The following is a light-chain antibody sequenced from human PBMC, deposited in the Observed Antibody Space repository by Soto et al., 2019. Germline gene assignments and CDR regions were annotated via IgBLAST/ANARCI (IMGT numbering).Light chain of an antibody. Sequence: QSVLTQPASVSGSPGQSITISCKGTSRDVGGYNYVSWYQQHPANAPKLMIYDVSNRSSGVSNRFPGSKSGNTASLTISELQAEDEADYYCSSYTSRSTSVVFGGGTKPTVL. J-gene: IGLJ2*01. V-gene: IGLV2-14*01. CDR3: SSYTSRSTSVV. CDR2: DVS. CDR1: SRDVGGYNY.